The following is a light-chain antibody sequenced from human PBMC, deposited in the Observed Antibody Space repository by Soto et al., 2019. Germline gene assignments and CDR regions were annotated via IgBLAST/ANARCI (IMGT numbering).Light chain of an antibody. CDR1: QDISNY. J-gene: IGKJ2*01. Sequence: DIQMTQSPSSLSASVGDRVTITCQASQDISNYLSWYQQKPGKAPKLLIYDASDLETGVASRFSGGGSGTDFTFTISSLQPEDIATYYCQQYNNLPYTFGQGTKLELK. CDR2: DAS. V-gene: IGKV1-33*01. CDR3: QQYNNLPYT.